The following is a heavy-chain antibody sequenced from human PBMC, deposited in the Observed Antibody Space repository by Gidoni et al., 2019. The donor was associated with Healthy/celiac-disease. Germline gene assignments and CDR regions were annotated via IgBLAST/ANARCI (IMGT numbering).Heavy chain of an antibody. J-gene: IGHJ3*02. Sequence: EVQLVESGGGLVKPGGSLRLSCAASGFTFSNAWMNWVRQAPGKGLECVGRSKSKTEGGTTDYAAPVKGRFTISRDDSKNTLYLQMNSLKTEDTAVYYCTTAGNYDFWSGYALMDAFDIWGQGTMVTVSS. CDR3: TTAGNYDFWSGYALMDAFDI. CDR2: SKSKTEGGTT. CDR1: GFTFSNAW. V-gene: IGHV3-15*07. D-gene: IGHD3-3*01.